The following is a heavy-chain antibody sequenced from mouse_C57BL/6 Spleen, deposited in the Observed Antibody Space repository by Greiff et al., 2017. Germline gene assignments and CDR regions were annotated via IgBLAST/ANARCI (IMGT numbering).Heavy chain of an antibody. D-gene: IGHD1-1*01. J-gene: IGHJ4*01. Sequence: EVQLQESGPGLVKPSQSLSLTCSVTGYSITSGYYWNWIRQFPGNKLEWMGYISYDGSNNYNPSLKNRISITRDTSKNQFFLKLNSVTTEDTATYYCASDYGSSPYAMDYWGQGTSVTVSS. CDR1: GYSITSGYY. CDR3: ASDYGSSPYAMDY. V-gene: IGHV3-6*01. CDR2: ISYDGSN.